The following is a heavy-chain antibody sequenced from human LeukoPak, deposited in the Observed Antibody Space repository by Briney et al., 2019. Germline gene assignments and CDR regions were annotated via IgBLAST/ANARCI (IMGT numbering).Heavy chain of an antibody. J-gene: IGHJ4*02. CDR2: ISTSGSTI. Sequence: GGSLRLSCAGSGFTFSSYWMHWVRQAPGKGLDWVSYISTSGSTIYYADSVKGRFTISRDNAKNSLYLQMNSLRAEDTAVYYCATSRGSWPDYFDYWGQGTLVTVSS. CDR1: GFTFSSYW. V-gene: IGHV3-48*04. D-gene: IGHD6-13*01. CDR3: ATSRGSWPDYFDY.